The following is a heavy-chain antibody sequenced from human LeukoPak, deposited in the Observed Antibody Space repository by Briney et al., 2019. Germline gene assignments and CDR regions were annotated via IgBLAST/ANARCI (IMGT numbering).Heavy chain of an antibody. J-gene: IGHJ4*02. Sequence: SQTLSLTCTVSGGSISSGGYYWSWIRQHPGKGLEWIGYIYYSGSTYYNPSLKSRVTISVDTSKNQFSLKLSSVTAADTAVYYCAGGSFTGFVPAAIHYWGQGTLVTVSS. D-gene: IGHD2-2*01. CDR3: AGGSFTGFVPAAIHY. CDR2: IYYSGST. V-gene: IGHV4-31*03. CDR1: GGSISSGGYY.